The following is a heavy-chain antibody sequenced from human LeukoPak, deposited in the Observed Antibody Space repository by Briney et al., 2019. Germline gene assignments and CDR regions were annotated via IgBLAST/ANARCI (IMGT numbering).Heavy chain of an antibody. CDR3: AKSGYCSSTSCRPFDY. V-gene: IGHV3-23*01. J-gene: IGHJ4*02. D-gene: IGHD2-2*03. CDR2: ISGSGGST. CDR1: EFTFSSYA. Sequence: GGSLRLSCAASEFTFSSYAMSWVRQAPGKGLEWVSAISGSGGSTYYADSVKGRFTISRDNSKNTLYLQMNSLRAEDTAVYYCAKSGYCSSTSCRPFDYWGQGTLVTVSS.